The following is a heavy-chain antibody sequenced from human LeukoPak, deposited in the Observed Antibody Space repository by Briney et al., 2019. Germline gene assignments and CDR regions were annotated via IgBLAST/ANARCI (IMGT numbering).Heavy chain of an antibody. D-gene: IGHD3-3*01. CDR1: GYTFINYR. CDR2: ISPYNGDT. J-gene: IGHJ6*03. CDR3: ARARYETRIWPKSRYDYYHYMDV. V-gene: IGHV1-18*03. Sequence: GASVKVSCKASGYTFINYRINWVRQAPGQGLEWLGWISPYNGDTNYAQKLQDRVTITRDTSASTAYMELSSLRSEDMAVYYCARARYETRIWPKSRYDYYHYMDVWGKGTTVTVSS.